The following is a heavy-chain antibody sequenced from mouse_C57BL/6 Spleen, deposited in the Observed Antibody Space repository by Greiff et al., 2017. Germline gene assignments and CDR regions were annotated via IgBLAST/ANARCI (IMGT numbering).Heavy chain of an antibody. Sequence: QVQLKQPGAELVKPGASVKLSCKASGYTFTSYWMHWVKQRPGQGLEWIGMIHPNCGSTNYNEKFKSKATLTVDKSSSTAYMKLGSLTSEDSAVYYCARSYAWFAYWGQGTLFTVSA. J-gene: IGHJ3*01. CDR1: GYTFTSYW. CDR3: ARSYAWFAY. V-gene: IGHV1-64*01. CDR2: IHPNCGST. D-gene: IGHD6-5*01.